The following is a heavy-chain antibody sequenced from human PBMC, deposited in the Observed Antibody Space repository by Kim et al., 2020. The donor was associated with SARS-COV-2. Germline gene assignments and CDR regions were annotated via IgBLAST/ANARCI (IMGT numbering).Heavy chain of an antibody. V-gene: IGHV3-7*01. J-gene: IGHJ4*02. CDR3: GRDYSD. CDR2: EDGSEK. D-gene: IGHD6-13*01. Sequence: EDGSEKYYVDSVEGRFTISRDNARNSLYLQMNSLRAEDTAVYYCGRDYSDWGQGTLVTVSS.